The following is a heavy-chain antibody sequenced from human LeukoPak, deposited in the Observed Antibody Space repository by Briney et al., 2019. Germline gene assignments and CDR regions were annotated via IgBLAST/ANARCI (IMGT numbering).Heavy chain of an antibody. V-gene: IGHV3-23*01. CDR3: AKALEMATIGGFDP. CDR1: GFTFSGYA. Sequence: PGGSLRLSCAASGFTFSGYAMSWVRQAPGKGLEWVSAISGSGGSTYYADSVKGRFTISRDNSKNTLYLQMNSLRAEDTAVYYCAKALEMATIGGFDPWGQGTLVTVSS. D-gene: IGHD5-24*01. J-gene: IGHJ5*02. CDR2: ISGSGGST.